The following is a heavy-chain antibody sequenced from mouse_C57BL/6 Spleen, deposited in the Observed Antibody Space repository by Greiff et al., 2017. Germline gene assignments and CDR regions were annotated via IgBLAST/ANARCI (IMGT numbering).Heavy chain of an antibody. J-gene: IGHJ3*01. Sequence: QVQLQQPGAELVMPGASVKLSCKASGYTFTSYWMHWVKQRPGQGLEWIGEIDPSDSYTNYNQKFKGKSTLTVDKSSSTAYMQLSSLTSEDSAVYYCARGYSNYFFAYWGQGTLVTVSA. V-gene: IGHV1-69*01. CDR3: ARGYSNYFFAY. CDR1: GYTFTSYW. D-gene: IGHD2-5*01. CDR2: IDPSDSYT.